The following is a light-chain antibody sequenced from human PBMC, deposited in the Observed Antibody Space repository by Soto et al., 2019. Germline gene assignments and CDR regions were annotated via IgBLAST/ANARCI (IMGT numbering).Light chain of an antibody. CDR3: QHYGTSAL. CDR2: AS. J-gene: IGKJ3*01. CDR1: QSVSDMY. Sequence: EIVLTQSPGTLSLCPGERATLSCRASQSVSDMYLAWYQQKPGQAPRLLIYASNRATGIPDRFSGSGSGTDFTLTISRLEPEDFAVYYCQHYGTSALFGPGTKVDIK. V-gene: IGKV3-20*01.